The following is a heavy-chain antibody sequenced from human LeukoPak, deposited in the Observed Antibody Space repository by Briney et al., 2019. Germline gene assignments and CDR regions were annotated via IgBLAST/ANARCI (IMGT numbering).Heavy chain of an antibody. CDR2: IYYSGST. CDR1: GGSISSYY. D-gene: IGHD5-24*01. CDR3: ARVRARDGYNSHYFDY. J-gene: IGHJ4*02. Sequence: SETLSLTCTVSGGSISSYYWSWIRQPPGKGLEWIGYIYYSGSTNYNPSLKSRVTISVDTSKNQFSLKLSFVTAADTAVYYCARVRARDGYNSHYFDYWGQGTLVTVSP. V-gene: IGHV4-59*01.